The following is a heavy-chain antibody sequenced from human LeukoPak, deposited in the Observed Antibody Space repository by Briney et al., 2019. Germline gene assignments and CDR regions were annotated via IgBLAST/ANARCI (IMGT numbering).Heavy chain of an antibody. D-gene: IGHD6-13*01. Sequence: SETLSLTCTVSGGSISSSSYYWGWIRQPPGKGQEWIGYIYYSGSTNYNPSLKSRVTISVDTSKNQFSLKLSSVTAADTAVYYCARVVRLGIAAAGPPDYWGQGTLVTVSS. CDR1: GGSISSSSYY. CDR3: ARVVRLGIAAAGPPDY. V-gene: IGHV4-61*05. J-gene: IGHJ4*02. CDR2: IYYSGST.